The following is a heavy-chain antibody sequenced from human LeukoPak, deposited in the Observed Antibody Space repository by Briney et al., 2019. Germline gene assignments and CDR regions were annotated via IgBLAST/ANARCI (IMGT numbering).Heavy chain of an antibody. D-gene: IGHD1-1*01. CDR2: IDISGGST. J-gene: IGHJ4*02. Sequence: GGSLRLSCVASGFTFSSHAMCWVRQAPGKGLEWVASIDISGGSTYYEDSVQGRFTISRDNSKNTLYLEMNSLRVEDTALYYCANEVRPNDYWGQGTLVTVSS. V-gene: IGHV3-23*01. CDR1: GFTFSSHA. CDR3: ANEVRPNDY.